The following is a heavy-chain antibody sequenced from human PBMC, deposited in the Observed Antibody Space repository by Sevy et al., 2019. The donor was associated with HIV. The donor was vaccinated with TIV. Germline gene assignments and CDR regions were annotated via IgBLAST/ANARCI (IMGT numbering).Heavy chain of an antibody. CDR2: FSFGCGRI. J-gene: IGHJ4*02. D-gene: IGHD2-8*01. CDR3: AREGCTQPHDY. CDR1: GFTFAKYS. V-gene: IGHV3-23*01. Sequence: GGSLRLSCPASGFTFAKYSMSWVRQAPGKGLEWVSTFSFGCGRINYADSVKGRFPISRDDSKNTLFLQMNSLRAEDKATYFCAREGCTQPHDYWGQGTLVTVSS.